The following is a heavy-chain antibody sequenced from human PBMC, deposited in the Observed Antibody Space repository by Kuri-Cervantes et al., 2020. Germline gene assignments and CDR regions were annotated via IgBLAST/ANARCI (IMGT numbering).Heavy chain of an antibody. J-gene: IGHJ6*03. CDR3: AKGITGTKKASDYYYYMDV. CDR1: GFTFSSYW. Sequence: GESLKISCAASGFTFSSYWMHWVRQAPGKGLVWVSRINSDGSSTSYADSVKGRFTISRDNAKNSLYLQMNSLRAEDTALYYCAKGITGTKKASDYYYYMDVWGKGTTVTVSS. CDR2: INSDGSST. D-gene: IGHD1-20*01. V-gene: IGHV3-74*01.